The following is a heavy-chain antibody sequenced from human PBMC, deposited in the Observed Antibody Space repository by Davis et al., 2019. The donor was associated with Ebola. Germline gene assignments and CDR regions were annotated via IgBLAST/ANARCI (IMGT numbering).Heavy chain of an antibody. D-gene: IGHD1-26*01. J-gene: IGHJ4*02. V-gene: IGHV1-3*01. CDR1: GYTFTAYS. CDR3: ARAFTLWELFL. CDR2: INAGNGNT. Sequence: AASVKVSCKASGYTFTAYSLHWVRQAPGQRLEWMGWINAGNGNTKYSQKFQGRVTITRDTSASTAYMELSSLRSEDTAVYYCARAFTLWELFLWGQGTLVTVSS.